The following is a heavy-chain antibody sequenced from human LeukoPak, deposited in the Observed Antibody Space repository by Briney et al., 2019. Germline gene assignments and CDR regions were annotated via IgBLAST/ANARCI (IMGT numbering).Heavy chain of an antibody. D-gene: IGHD3-9*01. Sequence: ASVKVSCKASGYTFTDYYIHWVRPAPGQGLEWMGWINPNSGGTNYAQKFQGRVTMTRDTSISTAYMELSRLRSDDTAVYYCARVRWTDYDILTGYPQLRYYFDYWGQGTLVTVSS. CDR1: GYTFTDYY. CDR2: INPNSGGT. CDR3: ARVRWTDYDILTGYPQLRYYFDY. V-gene: IGHV1-2*02. J-gene: IGHJ4*02.